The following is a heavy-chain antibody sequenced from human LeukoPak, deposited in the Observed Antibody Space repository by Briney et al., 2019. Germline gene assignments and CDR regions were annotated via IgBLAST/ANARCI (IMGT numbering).Heavy chain of an antibody. CDR3: ARGWSSITIFGVVIMSFDY. CDR2: INHSGST. Sequence: SETLSLTCAVYGGSFSGYYWSWIRQPPGKGLEWIGEINHSGSTNYNPSLKSRVTISVDTSKNQISLKLSSVTAADTAVYYCARGWSSITIFGVVIMSFDYWGQGTLVTVSS. CDR1: GGSFSGYY. J-gene: IGHJ4*02. V-gene: IGHV4-34*01. D-gene: IGHD3-3*01.